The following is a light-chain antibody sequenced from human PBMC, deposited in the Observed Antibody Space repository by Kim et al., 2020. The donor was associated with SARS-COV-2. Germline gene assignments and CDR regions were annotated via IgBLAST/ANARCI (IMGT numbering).Light chain of an antibody. CDR2: GAA. CDR3: QQYNNWPPWT. Sequence: SPGERATLSCRASQSVSINLAWYQQKPGQAPRLLIYGAATRATGIPARCSGSGSGTEFTLTISSLQSEDFAVYYCQQYNNWPPWTFGQGTKVDIK. CDR1: QSVSIN. V-gene: IGKV3-15*01. J-gene: IGKJ1*01.